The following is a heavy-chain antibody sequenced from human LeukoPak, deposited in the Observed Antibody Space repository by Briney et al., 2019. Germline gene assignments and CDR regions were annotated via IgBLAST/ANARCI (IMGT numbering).Heavy chain of an antibody. CDR3: ARGRYDFWSGYPRNAFVI. CDR2: IFYSGTT. D-gene: IGHD3-3*01. V-gene: IGHV4-59*12. CDR1: GGSISSYY. J-gene: IGHJ3*02. Sequence: SETQSLTCTVSGGSISSYYWSWLRQAPGKGLEWVGFIFYSGTTNYNPSLTSRVTISVDTSKNQFSLKLGSVTAAGAAVYYCARGRYDFWSGYPRNAFVIWGRGAMVSVPS.